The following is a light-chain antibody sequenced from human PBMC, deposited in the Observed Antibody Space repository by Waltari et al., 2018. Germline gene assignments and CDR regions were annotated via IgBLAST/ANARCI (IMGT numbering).Light chain of an antibody. Sequence: SYELTQPPSVPVFPGQTARITRPGHAFTTQTVYWYQQRPVQAPLLVTYKDTERPSGIPERFSGSTSGTTVTLTITGVQAEDEADYYCQSTDSSSTFYVFGPGTKVTVL. CDR2: KDT. V-gene: IGLV3-25*03. CDR3: QSTDSSSTFYV. J-gene: IGLJ1*01. CDR1: AFTTQT.